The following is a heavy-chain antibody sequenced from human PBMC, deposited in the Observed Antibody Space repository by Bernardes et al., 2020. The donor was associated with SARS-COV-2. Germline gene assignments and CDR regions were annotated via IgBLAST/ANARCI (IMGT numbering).Heavy chain of an antibody. CDR1: GFTFSSSA. CDR2: IIGSGTNT. D-gene: IGHD3-16*01. J-gene: IGHJ4*02. CDR3: AKRGGYSFDY. V-gene: IGHV3-23*01. Sequence: EGSLILSCAASGFTFSSSAMSWVRQAPGQGLEWVSLIIGSGTNTFYADSVKGRFTISRDNSKNTLYLQVNSLRAEDTAVYYCAKRGGYSFDYWGQGTLVTVSS.